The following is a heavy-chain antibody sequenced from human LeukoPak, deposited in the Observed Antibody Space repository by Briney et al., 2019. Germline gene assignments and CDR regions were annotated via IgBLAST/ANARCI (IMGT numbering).Heavy chain of an antibody. CDR3: ARGGRFTMGAADTIDY. Sequence: ASVKVSCKASGYTFTSYGISWVRQAPGQGLEWMGWISAYNGNTNYAQKLQGRVTMTRNTSISTAYMELSSLRSEDTAVYYCARGGRFTMGAADTIDYWGQGTLVTVSS. CDR1: GYTFTSYG. D-gene: IGHD6-13*01. CDR2: ISAYNGNT. V-gene: IGHV1-18*01. J-gene: IGHJ4*02.